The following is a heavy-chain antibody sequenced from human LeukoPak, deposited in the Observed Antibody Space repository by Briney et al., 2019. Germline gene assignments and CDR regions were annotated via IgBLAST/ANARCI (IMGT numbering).Heavy chain of an antibody. Sequence: SVKVSCKASGGSFSSYAVNWVRQAPGQGLEWMGDIIPILTTTNYAQNFQDRVTLTADKSTSTAYMELRSLTSEDTAVYYCARNKGVYGDYKYYYCMDVWGQGTTVTVSS. CDR3: ARNKGVYGDYKYYYCMDV. CDR1: GGSFSSYA. D-gene: IGHD4-17*01. J-gene: IGHJ6*02. V-gene: IGHV1-69*10. CDR2: IIPILTTT.